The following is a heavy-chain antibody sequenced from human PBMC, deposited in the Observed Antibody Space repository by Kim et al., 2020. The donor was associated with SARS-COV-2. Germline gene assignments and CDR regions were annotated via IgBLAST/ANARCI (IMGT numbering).Heavy chain of an antibody. J-gene: IGHJ4*02. CDR1: GFTFSSYS. Sequence: GGSLRLSCAASGFTFSSYSMNWVRQAPGKGLEWVSYISSSSSTIYYADSVKGRFTISRDNAKNSLYLQMNSLRDEDTAVYYCARADSGYDFLPYYFDYWGQGTLVTVSS. D-gene: IGHD5-12*01. CDR2: ISSSSSTI. CDR3: ARADSGYDFLPYYFDY. V-gene: IGHV3-48*02.